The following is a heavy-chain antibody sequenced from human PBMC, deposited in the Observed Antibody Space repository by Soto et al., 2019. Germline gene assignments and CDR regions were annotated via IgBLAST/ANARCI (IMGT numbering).Heavy chain of an antibody. D-gene: IGHD2-15*01. CDR1: GFSVSASGVG. V-gene: IGHV2-5*02. CDR2: VFWDDDK. CDR3: THSTRRGGSSGGNCYFFDY. J-gene: IGHJ4*02. Sequence: SGPTLVNPTQTLRLTCTCSGFSVSASGVGVGWIRQSPGKALEWLALVFWDDDKRYSPSLKSRLTITKDTSKNQVVLTMTNMDPVDTATYYCTHSTRRGGSSGGNCYFFDYWGQGTLVTVSS.